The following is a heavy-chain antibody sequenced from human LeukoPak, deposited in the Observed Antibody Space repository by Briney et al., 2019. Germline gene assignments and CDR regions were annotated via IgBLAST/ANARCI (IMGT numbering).Heavy chain of an antibody. CDR1: GFTVSSNY. CDR3: AKVYPTLYCSGGSCYWTAGYFDY. Sequence: PGGSLRLSCAASGFTVSSNYMSWVRQAPGKGLEWVSVIYSGGSTYYADSVKGRFTISRDNSKNTLYLQMNSLRAEDTAVYYCAKVYPTLYCSGGSCYWTAGYFDYWGQGTLVTVSS. V-gene: IGHV3-53*01. J-gene: IGHJ4*02. D-gene: IGHD2-15*01. CDR2: IYSGGST.